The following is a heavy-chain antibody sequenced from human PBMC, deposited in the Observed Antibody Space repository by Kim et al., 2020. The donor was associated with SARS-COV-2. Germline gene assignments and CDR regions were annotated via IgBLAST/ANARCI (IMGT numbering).Heavy chain of an antibody. CDR3: ARARQRNRNYYGSGPPFPYGMDV. D-gene: IGHD3-10*01. CDR1: GGSISSGGYY. J-gene: IGHJ6*02. Sequence: SETLSLTCTVSGGSISSGGYYWSWIRQHPGKGLEWIGYIYYSGSTYYNPSLKSRVTISVDTSKNQFSLKLSSVTAADTAVYYCARARQRNRNYYGSGPPFPYGMDVWGQGTTVTVSS. CDR2: IYYSGST. V-gene: IGHV4-31*03.